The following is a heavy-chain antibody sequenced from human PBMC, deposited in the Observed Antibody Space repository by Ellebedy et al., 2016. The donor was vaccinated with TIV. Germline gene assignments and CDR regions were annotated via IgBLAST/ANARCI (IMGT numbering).Heavy chain of an antibody. CDR1: GFTFSSYA. CDR2: VNAGGIVI. J-gene: IGHJ4*02. CDR3: ASSRYHNYVGNTIFVY. V-gene: IGHV3-23*01. D-gene: IGHD1-26*01. Sequence: GESLKISCTASGFTFSSYAMSWVRQAPGKGLEWVAGVNAGGIVIAYADSVKGRFIISRDNSKNTLDLQMNSLRAEDTAVYYCASSRYHNYVGNTIFVYWGQGTLVTVSS.